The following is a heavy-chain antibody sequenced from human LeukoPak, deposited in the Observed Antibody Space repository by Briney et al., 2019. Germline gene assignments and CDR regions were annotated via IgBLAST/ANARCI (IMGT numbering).Heavy chain of an antibody. J-gene: IGHJ4*02. CDR3: AGLDFGQDY. CDR2: ISYDGKEK. V-gene: IGHV3-30*14. D-gene: IGHD3/OR15-3a*01. CDR1: GFTFSSDA. Sequence: GGSLRLSCVASGFTFSSDAMHWVRQAPGKGLEWVAVISYDGKEKYHADSVKGRFTISRDNSKNTLYLQMNSLRAEDTAMYYCAGLDFGQDYWGQGTLVTVSS.